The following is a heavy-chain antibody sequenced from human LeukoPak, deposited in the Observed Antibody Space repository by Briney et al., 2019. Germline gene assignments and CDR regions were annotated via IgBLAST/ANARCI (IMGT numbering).Heavy chain of an antibody. J-gene: IGHJ4*02. Sequence: PGRSLRLSCAASGFTFSSYGMHWVRQAPGKGLEWVAFIWYDGINKYYADSVKGRFTISRDNSKNTLYLQMNSLRAEDTAVYYCARDPRAYYDTSDYTFDSWGQGTLVTVSS. V-gene: IGHV3-33*01. CDR1: GFTFSSYG. CDR3: ARDPRAYYDTSDYTFDS. D-gene: IGHD3-22*01. CDR2: IWYDGINK.